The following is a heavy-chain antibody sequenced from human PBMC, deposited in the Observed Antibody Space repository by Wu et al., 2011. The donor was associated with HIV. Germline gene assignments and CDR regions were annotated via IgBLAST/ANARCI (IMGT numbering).Heavy chain of an antibody. CDR1: GYTFTRYY. CDR3: AREVGRGVNDVSGMDV. J-gene: IGHJ6*02. V-gene: IGHV1-46*01. CDR2: INPGDSRT. Sequence: QVQLVQSGAEVKKPGASVKVSCKTSGYTFTRYYIHWVRQAPGQGLEWMGIINPGDSRTNYAERFQGRVTLTSDTSTNTLYMELSSLRSEDTAVYYCAREVGRGVNDVSGMDVWGQGPTITVXS. D-gene: IGHD3-16*01.